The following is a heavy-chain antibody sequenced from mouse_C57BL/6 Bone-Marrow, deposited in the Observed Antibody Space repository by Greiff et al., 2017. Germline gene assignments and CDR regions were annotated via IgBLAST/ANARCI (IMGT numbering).Heavy chain of an antibody. Sequence: DVQLVESGGDLVKPGGSLKLSCAASGFTFSSYGMSWVRQTPDKRLEWVATISSGGSYTYYPDSVKGRFTISRDNAKNTLYLQMSSLKSEDTAMYYCARHRWVYFDYWGQGTTLTVSS. CDR3: ARHRWVYFDY. D-gene: IGHD1-1*02. V-gene: IGHV5-6*01. CDR1: GFTFSSYG. J-gene: IGHJ2*01. CDR2: ISSGGSYT.